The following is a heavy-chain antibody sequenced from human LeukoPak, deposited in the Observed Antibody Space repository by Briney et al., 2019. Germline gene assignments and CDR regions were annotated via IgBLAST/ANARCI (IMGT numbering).Heavy chain of an antibody. CDR2: MNPNSGNT. CDR3: ARGMVRGVNNYYYGMDV. CDR1: GYTFTSYD. Sequence: ASVKVSCKASGYTFTSYDINWVRQATGQGLEWMGWMNPNSGNTGYVQKFQGRVTMTRNTSISTAYMELSSLRSEDTAVYYCARGMVRGVNNYYYGMDVWGQGTTVTVSS. D-gene: IGHD3-10*01. J-gene: IGHJ6*02. V-gene: IGHV1-8*01.